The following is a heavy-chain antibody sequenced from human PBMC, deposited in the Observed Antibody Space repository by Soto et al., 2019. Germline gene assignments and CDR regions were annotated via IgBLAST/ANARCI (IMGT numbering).Heavy chain of an antibody. V-gene: IGHV3-23*01. CDR3: AKRGEYAISFYDS. CDR1: GFNFGGYA. J-gene: IGHJ4*02. CDR2: LSGDGSRA. Sequence: KLLESGGQLIQPGGSLRLSCAGTGFNFGGYAMSWVRQAPGKGLEWVSTLSGDGSRAYYADSVRGRFTVSRDNSKSTLYLRMNSLRADDTAIYYCAKRGEYAISFYDSWGQGTLVTVSS. D-gene: IGHD2-2*01.